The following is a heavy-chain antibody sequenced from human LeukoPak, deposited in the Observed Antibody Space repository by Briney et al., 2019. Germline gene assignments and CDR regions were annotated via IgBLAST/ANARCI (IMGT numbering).Heavy chain of an antibody. D-gene: IGHD3-16*01. J-gene: IGHJ4*02. CDR3: ARDGRDYADTFDY. CDR1: GFTFSSYG. Sequence: GGSLRLSCAASGFTFSSYGMHWVRQAPGKGLEWVAVIWYDGSNKYYADSVKGRFTISRDNSKNTLYLQMNSLRAEDTAAYYCARDGRDYADTFDYWGQGTLVTVSS. CDR2: IWYDGSNK. V-gene: IGHV3-33*01.